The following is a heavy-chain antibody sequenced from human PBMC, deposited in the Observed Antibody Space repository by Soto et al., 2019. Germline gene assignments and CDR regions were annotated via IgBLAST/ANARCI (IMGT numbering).Heavy chain of an antibody. D-gene: IGHD2-2*01. J-gene: IGHJ6*02. CDR1: GGTFSRYS. Sequence: QVQLVQSGAEVKKPGSSVKVSCKASGGTFSRYSITWVRQAPGHGLEWIGRIIPIFGIASYAQKFQGRVTITGDESTSTAYMELSSLRSDDTAVYYCAREDRDRETGLVPAAIDGMDVWGQGPTVTVSS. V-gene: IGHV1-69*08. CDR2: IIPIFGIA. CDR3: AREDRDRETGLVPAAIDGMDV.